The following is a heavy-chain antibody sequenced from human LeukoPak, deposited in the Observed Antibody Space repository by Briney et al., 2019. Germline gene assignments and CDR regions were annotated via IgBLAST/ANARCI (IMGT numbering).Heavy chain of an antibody. J-gene: IGHJ6*02. Sequence: PSVTLSLTCSVSGGSISGYYWSWIRQPAGKGLEWIGRIYTSGSTNYNPSLKSRLTMSVDTSKNQFSLKLTSVTAADTAVYYCARVTTTVRYHYYGMDVWGQGTTVTVSS. CDR1: GGSISGYY. CDR2: IYTSGST. CDR3: ARVTTTVRYHYYGMDV. D-gene: IGHD4-11*01. V-gene: IGHV4-4*07.